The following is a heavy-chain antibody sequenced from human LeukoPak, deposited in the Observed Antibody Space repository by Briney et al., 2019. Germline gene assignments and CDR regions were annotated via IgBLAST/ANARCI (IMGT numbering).Heavy chain of an antibody. J-gene: IGHJ4*02. CDR2: VYTSGST. Sequence: PSETLSLTCTVSGGSISTYYWSWIRQPAGKGLEWIGRVYTSGSTNYNPSLKSRVTMSVDTSKNQFSLKLSSVTAADTAVYYCARTIDPYFFDYWGQGTLVTVSS. V-gene: IGHV4-4*07. D-gene: IGHD3-3*01. CDR1: GGSISTYY. CDR3: ARTIDPYFFDY.